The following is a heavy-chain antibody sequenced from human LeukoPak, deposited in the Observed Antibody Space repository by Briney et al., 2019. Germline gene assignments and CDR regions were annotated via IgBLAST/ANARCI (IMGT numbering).Heavy chain of an antibody. Sequence: PAGSLRLSCAASGFTFDDYGMSWVRHAPGRGLEWVSFINWNGVSTDYADSVKGRFTISRDNAKNSLYLQMSSLRVEDTALYYCAREDGFCSGGSCYQHWGQGTLVTVSS. J-gene: IGHJ1*01. D-gene: IGHD2-15*01. V-gene: IGHV3-20*04. CDR3: AREDGFCSGGSCYQH. CDR1: GFTFDDYG. CDR2: INWNGVST.